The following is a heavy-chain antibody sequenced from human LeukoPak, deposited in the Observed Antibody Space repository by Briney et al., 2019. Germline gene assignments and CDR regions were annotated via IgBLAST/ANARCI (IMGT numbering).Heavy chain of an antibody. Sequence: GGSLRLSCVVSGFTLSDHYMDWVRQAPGKGLEWVSYIGSSGSTVYYADSVKGRFTISRDNAKNSLYLQMNSLRDEDTAVYYCARDHSDSSGYYYVRDAFDIWGHGTMVTVSS. CDR2: IGSSGSTV. CDR1: GFTLSDHY. V-gene: IGHV3-11*04. J-gene: IGHJ3*02. CDR3: ARDHSDSSGYYYVRDAFDI. D-gene: IGHD3-22*01.